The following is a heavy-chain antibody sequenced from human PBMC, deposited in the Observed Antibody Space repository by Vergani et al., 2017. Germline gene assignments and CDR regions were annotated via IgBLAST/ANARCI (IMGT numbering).Heavy chain of an antibody. J-gene: IGHJ3*01. Sequence: QVQLQQWGPGLLKPSETLSLTCAVYGGSLSGYYWSWFRLAPGKGLEWIGAINHSGTINYNPTLQSPFTVSIDTSRDHFSLKLRSVSAAEPAVYFCAMRAERWETLLRDDFDVWGQGTFVTVSP. CDR3: AMRAERWETLLRDDFDV. CDR1: GGSLSGYY. D-gene: IGHD1-26*01. CDR2: INHSGTI. V-gene: IGHV4-34*01.